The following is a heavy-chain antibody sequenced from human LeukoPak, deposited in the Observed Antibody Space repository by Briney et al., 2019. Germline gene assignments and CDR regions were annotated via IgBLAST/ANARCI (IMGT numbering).Heavy chain of an antibody. V-gene: IGHV4-31*03. CDR1: GGSISSGGDY. D-gene: IGHD4/OR15-4a*01. Sequence: PSETLSLTCTVYGGSISSGGDYWSWIRHLPGKGLEWIGYISYSGTTYYSPSLKSRITISLDTSQNQFSLELSSVTAADTAVYYCARADWRGTNSRDAFDIWGLGTVVTVSS. CDR2: ISYSGTT. J-gene: IGHJ3*02. CDR3: ARADWRGTNSRDAFDI.